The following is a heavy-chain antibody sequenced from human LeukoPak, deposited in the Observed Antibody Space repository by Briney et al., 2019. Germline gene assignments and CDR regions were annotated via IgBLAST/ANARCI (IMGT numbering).Heavy chain of an antibody. D-gene: IGHD3-3*01. CDR2: INWNGGST. J-gene: IGHJ3*02. CDR3: ARDRGYDFWSGYII. V-gene: IGHV3-20*04. CDR1: GFTFDDYG. Sequence: GGSLRLSCAASGFTFDDYGMSWVRQAPGKGLEWVSGINWNGGSTGYADSVKGRFTISRDNAKNSLYLQMNSLRAEDTALYYCARDRGYDFWSGYIIWGQGTMVTVSS.